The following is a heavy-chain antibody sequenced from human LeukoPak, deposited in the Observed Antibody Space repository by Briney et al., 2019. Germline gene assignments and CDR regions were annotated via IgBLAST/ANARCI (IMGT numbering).Heavy chain of an antibody. CDR2: INHSGST. Sequence: SETLSLTCAVYGVSFSGYYWSWTRQPPGKGLEWIGEINHSGSTNYNPSLKSRVTISVDTSKNQFSLKLSSVTAADTAVYYCARNNKYYYGMDVWGQGTTVTVSS. J-gene: IGHJ6*02. D-gene: IGHD1/OR15-1a*01. CDR3: ARNNKYYYGMDV. CDR1: GVSFSGYY. V-gene: IGHV4-34*01.